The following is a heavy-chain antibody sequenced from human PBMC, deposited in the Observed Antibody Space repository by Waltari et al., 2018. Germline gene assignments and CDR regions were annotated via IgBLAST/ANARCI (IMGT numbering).Heavy chain of an antibody. J-gene: IGHJ4*01. Sequence: EVKMVESGGVSMKHGDSLRPHCVASGIRLQPAWLTWVRQAPGKGLEWVGRIKSQRDGATTDFAASVRGRFSISRDDSQNMVFLQMNSLRTEDTALYYCTTLDALWGGWGHGTLVTVSS. CDR3: TTLDALWGG. V-gene: IGHV3-15*01. CDR2: IKSQRDGATT. D-gene: IGHD7-27*01. CDR1: GIRLQPAW.